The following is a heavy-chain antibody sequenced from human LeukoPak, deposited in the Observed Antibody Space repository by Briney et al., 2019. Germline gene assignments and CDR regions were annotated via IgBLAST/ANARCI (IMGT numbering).Heavy chain of an antibody. CDR2: ISSFSGTI. D-gene: IGHD3-10*02. Sequence: GGSLRLSCAASGFTFRTYNMNWVRQAPGKGLEWLSYISSFSGTIYYADSVKGRFTISRDNAKNSLYLQMNSLRAEDTAVYYCAELGITMIGGVWGKGTTVTISS. CDR1: GFTFRTYN. CDR3: AELGITMIGGV. J-gene: IGHJ6*04. V-gene: IGHV3-48*04.